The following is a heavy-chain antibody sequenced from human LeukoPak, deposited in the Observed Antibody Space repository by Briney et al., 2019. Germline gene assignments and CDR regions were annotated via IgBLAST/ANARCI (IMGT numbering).Heavy chain of an antibody. Sequence: GASVKVSCKASGGTFSSYAISWVRQAPGQGLEWMGGIIPIFGTANYAQKFQGRVTITADKSTSTAYMELSSLRSEDTAVYYCVRGSGDIVVVPAALSRITDWYFDLWGRGTLVTVSS. V-gene: IGHV1-69*06. CDR2: IIPIFGTA. CDR3: VRGSGDIVVVPAALSRITDWYFDL. CDR1: GGTFSSYA. J-gene: IGHJ2*01. D-gene: IGHD2-2*01.